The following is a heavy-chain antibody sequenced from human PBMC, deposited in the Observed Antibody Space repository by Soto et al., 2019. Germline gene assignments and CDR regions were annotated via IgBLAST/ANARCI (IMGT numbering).Heavy chain of an antibody. CDR3: ARDGALRVPDYGMDV. J-gene: IGHJ6*02. V-gene: IGHV4-30-4*01. CDR1: GGSISSGDYY. Sequence: QVQLQESGPGLVKPSQTLSLTCTVSGGSISSGDYYWSWINQPPGKGLEWIGYIYYSGSTNYNQSLKSRVTISVDTSKNQFSLKLSSVTAADTAVYYCARDGALRVPDYGMDVWGQGNRVTVSS. D-gene: IGHD3-10*01. CDR2: IYYSGST.